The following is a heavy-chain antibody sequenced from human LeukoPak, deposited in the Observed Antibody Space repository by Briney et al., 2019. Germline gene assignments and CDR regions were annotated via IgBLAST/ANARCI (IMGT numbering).Heavy chain of an antibody. Sequence: GGSLRLSCAASEFTVSVNYMSWVRQAPGKGLEWVSFIYSGGSTYYADSVKGRFTISRDSSKNILYLQMNSLRAEDTAVYYCARDYVWGSPESDYWGQGTLVTVSS. D-gene: IGHD7-27*01. J-gene: IGHJ4*02. V-gene: IGHV3-66*01. CDR1: EFTVSVNY. CDR3: ARDYVWGSPESDY. CDR2: IYSGGST.